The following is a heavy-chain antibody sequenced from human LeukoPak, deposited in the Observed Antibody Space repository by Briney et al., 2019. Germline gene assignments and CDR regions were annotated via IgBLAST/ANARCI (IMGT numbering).Heavy chain of an antibody. J-gene: IGHJ4*02. V-gene: IGHV3-30*18. D-gene: IGHD3-10*01. CDR2: ISYDGSNK. CDR1: GFTFSSYG. Sequence: GGSLRLSCAASGFTFSSYGMHWVRQAPGKGLEWVAVISYDGSNKYYADSVKGRFTISRDNSKNTLYLQMNSLRAEDTAVYYCAKDQLSYGSGGPGNYWGQGTLVTVSS. CDR3: AKDQLSYGSGGPGNY.